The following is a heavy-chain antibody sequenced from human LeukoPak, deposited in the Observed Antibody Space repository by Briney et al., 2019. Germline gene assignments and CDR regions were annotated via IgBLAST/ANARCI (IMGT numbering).Heavy chain of an antibody. Sequence: ASVKVSCKASGGTFSSYTISWVRQAPGQGLEWMGRIIPILGIANYAQKFQGRVTITADKSTSTAYMELSSLRSEDTAVYYCARGPNYDFWSGYYSSWGQGTLVTVSS. CDR1: GGTFSSYT. CDR3: ARGPNYDFWSGYYSS. V-gene: IGHV1-69*10. D-gene: IGHD3-3*01. J-gene: IGHJ5*02. CDR2: IIPILGIA.